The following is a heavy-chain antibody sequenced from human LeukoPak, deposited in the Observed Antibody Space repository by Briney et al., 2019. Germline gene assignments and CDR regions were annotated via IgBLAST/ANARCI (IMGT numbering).Heavy chain of an antibody. CDR3: ARDSDYYDILTGYYKGGFDY. D-gene: IGHD3-9*01. CDR1: GFTFSSYS. Sequence: GRSLRLSCAASGFTFSSYSMNWVRQAPGKGLEWVSSISSSSSYIYYADSVKGRFTISRDNAKNSLYLQMNSLRAEDTAVYYCARDSDYYDILTGYYKGGFDYWGQGTLVTVSS. CDR2: ISSSSSYI. J-gene: IGHJ4*02. V-gene: IGHV3-21*01.